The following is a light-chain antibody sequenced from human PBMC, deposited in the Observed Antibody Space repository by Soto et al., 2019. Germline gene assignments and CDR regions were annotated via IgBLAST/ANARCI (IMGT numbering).Light chain of an antibody. V-gene: IGKV2-30*01. J-gene: IGKJ1*01. CDR2: EVS. Sequence: VLLTHTPLTLPVTLGQPASISCSASHSLIYSNGKTYLNWYQQRPGQVPRRLIYEVSNRDFGVPDRFSGSGSGSGTDFTPKISRVEAEDVGVYYCMEGTPSFGQGTKADIQ. CDR1: HSLIYSNGKTY. CDR3: MEGTPS.